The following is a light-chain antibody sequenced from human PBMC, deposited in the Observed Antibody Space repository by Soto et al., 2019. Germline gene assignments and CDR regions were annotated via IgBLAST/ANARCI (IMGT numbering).Light chain of an antibody. CDR2: EVN. CDR1: SSDVGGYNY. J-gene: IGLJ1*01. Sequence: QSVLTQSPSASGSPGQSVTISCTGTSSDVGGYNYVSWHQQHPGKAPKIMIYEVNKRPSGVPDRFWGSKSGNTASLTISGLQAEDEAEYHCCSYAGTYYVFGTGTKVTVL. CDR3: CSYAGTYYV. V-gene: IGLV2-8*01.